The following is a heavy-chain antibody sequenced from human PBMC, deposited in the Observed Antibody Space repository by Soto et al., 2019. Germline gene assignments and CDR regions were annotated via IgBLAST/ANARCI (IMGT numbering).Heavy chain of an antibody. Sequence: ASVKVSCKASGYTFTSYYKHWVRQAPGQGLEWMGIINPSDGSTSYAQKFQGRVTMTRDTSTSTVYMELSSLRSEDTAVYYCAREIGIVIAARRLNWFAHWGQGTLVNFS. V-gene: IGHV1-46*01. CDR3: AREIGIVIAARRLNWFAH. CDR2: INPSDGST. D-gene: IGHD6-13*01. CDR1: GYTFTSYY. J-gene: IGHJ5*02.